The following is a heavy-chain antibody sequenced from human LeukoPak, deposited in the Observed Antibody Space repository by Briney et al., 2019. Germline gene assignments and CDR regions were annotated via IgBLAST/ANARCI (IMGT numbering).Heavy chain of an antibody. CDR2: IYHSGST. V-gene: IGHV4-38-2*01. D-gene: IGHD2-8*01. Sequence: PSETLSLTCAVSGYSISSGYHWGWIRQPPGKGLEWIGSIYHSGSTYYNPSLKSRVTISVDTSKNQFSLKLSSVTAADTAVYYCARLNEGYWGQGTLVTVSS. CDR3: ARLNEGY. J-gene: IGHJ4*02. CDR1: GYSISSGYH.